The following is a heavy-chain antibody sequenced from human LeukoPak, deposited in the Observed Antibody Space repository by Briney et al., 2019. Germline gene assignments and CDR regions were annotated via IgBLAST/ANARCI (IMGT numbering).Heavy chain of an antibody. CDR2: IKQDGSEK. CDR3: ARVGRIAARPWSNDS. Sequence: GGSLRLSCAASEFTFSDYWMKWVRQAPGKGLEWVATIKQDGSEKYYVDSVKGRFTIPRDNAKNSLYLLMNSLGAEDTAVYYCARVGRIAARPWSNDSWGQGTLVTVSS. J-gene: IGHJ4*02. CDR1: EFTFSDYW. V-gene: IGHV3-7*01. D-gene: IGHD6-6*01.